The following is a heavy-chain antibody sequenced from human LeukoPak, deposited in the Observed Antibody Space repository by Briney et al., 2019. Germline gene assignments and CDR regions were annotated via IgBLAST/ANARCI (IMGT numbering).Heavy chain of an antibody. D-gene: IGHD1-26*01. CDR1: GGTFSSYA. V-gene: IGHV1-69*13. CDR3: ARTSIVGAPWYYYYYMDG. CDR2: IIPIFGTA. J-gene: IGHJ6*03. Sequence: ASVKVSCKASGGTFSSYAISWVRQAPGQGLEWMGGIIPIFGTANYAQKFQGRVTITADESTSTAYMELSSLRSEDTAVYYCARTSIVGAPWYYYYYMDGWGKGTTVTVSS.